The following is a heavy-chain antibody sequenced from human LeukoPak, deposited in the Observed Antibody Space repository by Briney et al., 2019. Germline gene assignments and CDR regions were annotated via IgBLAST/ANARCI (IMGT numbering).Heavy chain of an antibody. CDR3: AKDMAYYDILTGFLSFHY. CDR1: GFTFSSYG. V-gene: IGHV3-30*02. CDR2: IRYDGSNK. J-gene: IGHJ4*02. D-gene: IGHD3-9*01. Sequence: GGSLRLSCAASGFTFSSYGMHWVRQAPGKGLEWVAFIRYDGSNKYYADSVKGRFTISRDNAKNSLYLQLNSLRAEDTALYYCAKDMAYYDILTGFLSFHYWGQGTLVTVSS.